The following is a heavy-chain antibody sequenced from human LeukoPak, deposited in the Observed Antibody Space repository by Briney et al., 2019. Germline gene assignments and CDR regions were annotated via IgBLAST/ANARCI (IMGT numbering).Heavy chain of an antibody. CDR3: ASLGDYGDRFDY. J-gene: IGHJ4*02. Sequence: RRASVKVSCKASGGTFSSYAISWVRQAPGQGLEWMGGIIPIFGTANYAQKFQGRVTITADESTSTAYMELSSLRSEDTAVYYCASLGDYGDRFDYWGQGTLVTVSS. D-gene: IGHD4-17*01. CDR1: GGTFSSYA. CDR2: IIPIFGTA. V-gene: IGHV1-69*13.